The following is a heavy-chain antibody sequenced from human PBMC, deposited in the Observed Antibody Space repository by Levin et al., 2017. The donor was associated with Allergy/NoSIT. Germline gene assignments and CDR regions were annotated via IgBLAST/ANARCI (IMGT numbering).Heavy chain of an antibody. CDR3: ARRPRYCSGVRCYPMDY. CDR1: GFTFSDCS. D-gene: IGHD2-15*01. CDR2: ISSSGNVI. J-gene: IGHJ4*02. V-gene: IGHV3-48*02. Sequence: GESLKISCVASGFTFSDCSMNWVRQTPGKGLEWVSYISSSGNVIYYADSVKGRFTISRDNAKNSLYLQMNSLRDEDTAGYYCARRPRYCSGVRCYPMDYWGQGTLVTVSS.